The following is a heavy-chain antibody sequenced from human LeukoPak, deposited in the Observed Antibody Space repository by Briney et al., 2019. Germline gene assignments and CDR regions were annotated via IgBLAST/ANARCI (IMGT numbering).Heavy chain of an antibody. CDR3: RIRGYSYALDY. Sequence: SETLSLTCTVSGGSMSSSTYYWGWIRQPPGKGLEWIGSMYYSGSTNYNPSLNSRVTISEDKSKNQFSLKLTSVTAADTAVYYCRIRGYSYALDYWGQGTLVTVSS. CDR2: MYYSGST. J-gene: IGHJ4*02. V-gene: IGHV4-39*07. CDR1: GGSMSSSTYY. D-gene: IGHD5-18*01.